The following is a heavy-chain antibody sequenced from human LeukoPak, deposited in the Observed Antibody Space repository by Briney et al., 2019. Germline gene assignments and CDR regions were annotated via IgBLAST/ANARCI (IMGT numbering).Heavy chain of an antibody. J-gene: IGHJ4*02. V-gene: IGHV3-15*01. CDR3: TQGVAKAYS. CDR1: GFTLSPFSNAW. CDR2: IKSKSDGGTT. D-gene: IGHD5-12*01. Sequence: PGGSLRLSCAASGFTLSPFSNAWVSWVRQAPGKGLEWVGRIKSKSDGGTTDFAAPVKGGFTMSRDDSENTVSLQMNSLKIEDTAVYFCTQGVAKAYSWGQGTLVTVSS.